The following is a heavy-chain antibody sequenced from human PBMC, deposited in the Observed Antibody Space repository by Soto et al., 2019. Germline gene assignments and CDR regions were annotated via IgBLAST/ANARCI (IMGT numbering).Heavy chain of an antibody. Sequence: SETLSLTCTVSGGSISSSSYYWGWIRQPPGKGLEWIGSIYNSGSTYYNPSLKSPVTISVDTSKNQFSLKLSSVTAADTAVYYCARIRGYSGYPGASYYYYYGMDVWGQGTTVTVSS. J-gene: IGHJ6*02. V-gene: IGHV4-39*01. CDR1: GGSISSSSYY. CDR3: ARIRGYSGYPGASYYYYYGMDV. D-gene: IGHD5-12*01. CDR2: IYNSGST.